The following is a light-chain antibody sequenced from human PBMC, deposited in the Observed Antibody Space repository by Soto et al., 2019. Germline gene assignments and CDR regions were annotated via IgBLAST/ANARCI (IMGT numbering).Light chain of an antibody. J-gene: IGKJ5*01. CDR3: QQYNNWPPIT. CDR1: QSMSSN. CDR2: GAS. Sequence: DIVLPQSPGTLTLSPGERASLSCRASQSMSSNLAWYQQKPGQPPRLLIYGASTRATGIPARFSGSGSGTEFTLTISSLQSEDFAVYYCQQYNNWPPITFGQGTRLEIK. V-gene: IGKV3D-15*01.